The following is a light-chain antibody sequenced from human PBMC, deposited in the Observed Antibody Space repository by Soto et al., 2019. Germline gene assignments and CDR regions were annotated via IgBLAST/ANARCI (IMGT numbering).Light chain of an antibody. CDR1: QSVSSQ. CDR3: HQRNYWPLT. Sequence: EIVLTQSPATLSLSPGERATLSCRASQSVSSQVVWYQQKPGQAPRLLIYDASISATGIPARFSGSGSGTDFTLTISSLEPEDFAVYYCHQRNYWPLTFGGGTKVEIK. J-gene: IGKJ4*01. CDR2: DAS. V-gene: IGKV3-11*01.